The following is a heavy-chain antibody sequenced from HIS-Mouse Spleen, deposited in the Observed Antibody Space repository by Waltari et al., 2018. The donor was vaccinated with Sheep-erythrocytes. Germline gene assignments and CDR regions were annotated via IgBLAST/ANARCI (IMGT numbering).Heavy chain of an antibody. J-gene: IGHJ5*02. D-gene: IGHD6-13*01. V-gene: IGHV1-8*01. CDR1: GYTFTSYD. CDR3: ARGIAAAGTDWFDP. Sequence: QVQLVQSGAEVKKHGASVKVSCKASGYTFTSYDIKWVREATGQGLEWMGWMNPNSGNTGYAQKFQGRVTMTRNTSISTAYMELSSLRSEDTAVYYCARGIAAAGTDWFDPWGQGTLVTVSS. CDR2: MNPNSGNT.